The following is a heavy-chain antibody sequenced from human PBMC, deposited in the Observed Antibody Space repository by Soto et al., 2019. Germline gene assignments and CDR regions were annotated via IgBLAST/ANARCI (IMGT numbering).Heavy chain of an antibody. CDR2: IIAFSDIV. V-gene: IGHV1-69*12. J-gene: IGHJ6*02. D-gene: IGHD6-13*01. Sequence: QVQLVQSGAEVKKPGSSMKVSCKASGGTFGIYAITWVRQAPGQGLEWMGGIIAFSDIVNYTQKLQGRVTITADESTNTAYMDPSSLRSEDTAVYYCARSLYSSSWYHSGNSYYYYGMDVWGQGTTVTVSS. CDR3: ARSLYSSSWYHSGNSYYYYGMDV. CDR1: GGTFGIYA.